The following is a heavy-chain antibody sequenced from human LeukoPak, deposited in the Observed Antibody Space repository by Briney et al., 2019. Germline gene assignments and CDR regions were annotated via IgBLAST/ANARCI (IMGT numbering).Heavy chain of an antibody. V-gene: IGHV4-34*01. CDR1: GGSFSSYY. CDR2: INHSGST. CDR3: ARGRSWYGDSYFDY. Sequence: SETLSLTCAVYGGSFSSYYWSWIRQPPGKGLEWIGEINHSGSTNYNPSLKSRVTISVDTSKNQFSLKLSSVTAADTAVYYCARGRSWYGDSYFDYWGQGTLVTVSS. D-gene: IGHD4-17*01. J-gene: IGHJ4*02.